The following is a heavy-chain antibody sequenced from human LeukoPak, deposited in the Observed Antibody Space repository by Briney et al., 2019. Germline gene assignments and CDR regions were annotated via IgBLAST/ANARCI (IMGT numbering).Heavy chain of an antibody. CDR2: NCSSSKPI. CDR1: GFTFSSDS. D-gene: IGHD4-11*01. V-gene: IGHV3-48*04. J-gene: IGHJ4*02. CDR3: ARLQPPN. Sequence: GGALRLSCAESGFTFSSDSMKWGREAPGKGVERGSYNCSSSKPIYYAESVKGGFTVSRYNAKNPLYLQMNSLRVEDTAVYYCARLQPPNWGQGTQATLSS.